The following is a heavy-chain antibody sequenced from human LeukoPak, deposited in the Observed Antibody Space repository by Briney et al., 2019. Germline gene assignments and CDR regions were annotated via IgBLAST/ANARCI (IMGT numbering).Heavy chain of an antibody. CDR3: ARWYGGSGSWVMDV. J-gene: IGHJ6*02. CDR1: GFTFSNYW. CDR2: IKPDGSEK. Sequence: PGGSLRLSCAASGFTFSNYWMTWVRQAPGKGLEWVANIKPDGSEKSYVDSVRGRLTISRDNAKNSLYLQMNSLRAEDTAVYYCARWYGGSGSWVMDVWGQGTTVTVSS. V-gene: IGHV3-7*04. D-gene: IGHD3-10*01.